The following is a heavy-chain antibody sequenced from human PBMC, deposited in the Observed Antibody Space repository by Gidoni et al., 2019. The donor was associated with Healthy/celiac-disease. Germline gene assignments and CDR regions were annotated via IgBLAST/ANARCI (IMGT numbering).Heavy chain of an antibody. CDR1: GFTFSRYS. Sequence: EVQLVESGGGLVKPGGSLRLSCAASGFTFSRYSMNWVRQAPGKGLEWVSSISSSGSTIYYADSVKGRFTISRDNAKNSLYLQMNSLRAEDTAVYYCARGVSYYDFWSGYHRFDYWGQGTLVTVSS. CDR2: ISSSGSTI. CDR3: ARGVSYYDFWSGYHRFDY. D-gene: IGHD3-3*01. J-gene: IGHJ4*02. V-gene: IGHV3-21*01.